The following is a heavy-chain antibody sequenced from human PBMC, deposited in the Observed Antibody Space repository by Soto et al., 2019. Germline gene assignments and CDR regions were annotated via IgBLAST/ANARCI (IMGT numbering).Heavy chain of an antibody. CDR3: ARAKVGFWSGYYTA. Sequence: QVQLVESGGGVVQPGGSLRLSCAASGFTFSTYGIHWVRQAPGKGLEWVAVIWHDGSNKYYADSVKGRFTISRDNSKNTLYLQMNSLRAEDTAVYYCARAKVGFWSGYYTAWGQGTLVTVSS. D-gene: IGHD3-3*01. V-gene: IGHV3-30*19. J-gene: IGHJ4*02. CDR1: GFTFSTYG. CDR2: IWHDGSNK.